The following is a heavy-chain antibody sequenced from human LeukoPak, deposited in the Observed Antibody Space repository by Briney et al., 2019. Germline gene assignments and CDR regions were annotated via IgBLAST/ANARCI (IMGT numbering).Heavy chain of an antibody. CDR2: INSDGSST. J-gene: IGHJ4*02. CDR1: GFTFSSYW. Sequence: PGGSLRLSCAASGFTFSSYWMHWVRQAPGKGLVWVSRINSDGSSTSYADSVKGRFTISRDNAKNTLYLQMNSLRAEDTAVYYCARVSYYDFWSGYTTDYWGQGTLVTVSS. D-gene: IGHD3-3*01. V-gene: IGHV3-74*01. CDR3: ARVSYYDFWSGYTTDY.